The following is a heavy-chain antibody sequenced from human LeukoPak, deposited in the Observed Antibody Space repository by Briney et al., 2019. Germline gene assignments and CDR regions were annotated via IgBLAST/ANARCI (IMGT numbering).Heavy chain of an antibody. V-gene: IGHV1-69*05. D-gene: IGHD5-18*01. J-gene: IGHJ4*02. Sequence: SVKVSCKASGGTFSSYAISWVRQAPGQGLEWMGRIIPIFGTANYAQKFQGRVTITTDESTSTAYMELSSLRSEDTAVYYCARGAGYSYGRNFDYWGQGALVTVSS. CDR2: IIPIFGTA. CDR3: ARGAGYSYGRNFDY. CDR1: GGTFSSYA.